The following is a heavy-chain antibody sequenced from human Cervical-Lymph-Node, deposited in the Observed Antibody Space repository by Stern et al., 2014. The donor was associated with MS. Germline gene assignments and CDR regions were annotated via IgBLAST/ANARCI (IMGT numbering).Heavy chain of an antibody. CDR2: IYPDDSDT. CDR1: ANSFTNYW. CDR3: ARTTSFYYGYVDY. Sequence: EVQLEESGAEVKKPGESLKISCKGSANSFTNYWIGWVRQMPGKGLEWLGIIYPDDSDTRYSPSVQGQVPISADRSINTAYLQWSSLKASDTAMYYCARTTSFYYGYVDYWGQGTLVTVSS. V-gene: IGHV5-51*01. D-gene: IGHD4-17*01. J-gene: IGHJ4*02.